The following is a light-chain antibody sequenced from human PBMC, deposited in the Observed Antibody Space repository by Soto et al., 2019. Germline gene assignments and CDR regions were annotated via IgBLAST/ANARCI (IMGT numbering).Light chain of an antibody. CDR3: QQLNSYPLT. Sequence: DIPLTQSPSFVSASVGDRVTITCRASQGISSYLAWYQHKPGKAPKLLIYAASTLQSGVPSIFSGSGSGTEFTLTISSLQPEDFATYYCQQLNSYPLTFGGGTKVEIK. CDR2: AAS. CDR1: QGISSY. V-gene: IGKV1-9*01. J-gene: IGKJ4*01.